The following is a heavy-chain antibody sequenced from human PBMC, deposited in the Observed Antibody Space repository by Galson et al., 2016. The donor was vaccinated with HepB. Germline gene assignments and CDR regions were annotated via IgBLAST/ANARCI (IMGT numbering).Heavy chain of an antibody. J-gene: IGHJ4*02. D-gene: IGHD6-13*01. CDR2: IYHSGST. CDR3: ARGSLWYDY. CDR1: GYSISSGYQ. V-gene: IGHV4-38-2*01. Sequence: ETLSLTCAVSGYSISSGYQWGWIRQPPGEGLEWIGSIYHSGSTYYNPSLKSRVTISVDTSKNQFSLKLSSVTAADTAVYYCARGSLWYDYWGQGTLVTVSS.